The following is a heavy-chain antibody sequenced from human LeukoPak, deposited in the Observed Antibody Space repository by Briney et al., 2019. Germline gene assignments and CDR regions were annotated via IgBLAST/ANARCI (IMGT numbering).Heavy chain of an antibody. J-gene: IGHJ6*02. V-gene: IGHV1-2*02. Sequence: GASVKVSCKASGYTFTGYYMHWVRQAPGQGLEWMGWINPNSGGTNYAQKFQGRVTMTRDTSISTAYMELSRLRSDDTAVYYCARDSPSSKYCSSTSCYAEDYYYYGMDVWAKGPRSPSP. CDR2: INPNSGGT. D-gene: IGHD2-2*01. CDR1: GYTFTGYY. CDR3: ARDSPSSKYCSSTSCYAEDYYYYGMDV.